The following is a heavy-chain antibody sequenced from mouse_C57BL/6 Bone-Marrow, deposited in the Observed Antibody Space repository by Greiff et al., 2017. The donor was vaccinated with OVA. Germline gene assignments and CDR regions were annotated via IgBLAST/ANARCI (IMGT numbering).Heavy chain of an antibody. CDR3: ASMVTAY. J-gene: IGHJ3*01. V-gene: IGHV1-19*01. CDR1: GYTFTDYY. D-gene: IGHD2-2*01. Sequence: VQLQQSGPVLVKPGASVKMSCKASGYTFTDYYMNWVKQSHGKSLEWIGDINPSNGGTSYNQQLKGKATLTVDKSYITAYMELNSLTSEDSAVDYCASMVTAYWGQGTLVTVSA. CDR2: INPSNGGT.